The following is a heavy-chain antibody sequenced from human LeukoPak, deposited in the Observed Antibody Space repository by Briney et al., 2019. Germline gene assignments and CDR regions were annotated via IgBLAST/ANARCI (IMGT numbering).Heavy chain of an antibody. D-gene: IGHD5-12*01. J-gene: IGHJ4*02. CDR3: AKDLDIVVTDPYFDY. CDR2: ISLSGGST. CDR1: GFTFSSYA. Sequence: GGSLRLSCAASGFTFSSYAMSWVRQAPGKGLEWVSIISLSGGSTYYADSVKGRFTISRDNSKNTLCLQMNSLRAEDTAVYYCAKDLDIVVTDPYFDYWGQGTLVTVSS. V-gene: IGHV3-23*01.